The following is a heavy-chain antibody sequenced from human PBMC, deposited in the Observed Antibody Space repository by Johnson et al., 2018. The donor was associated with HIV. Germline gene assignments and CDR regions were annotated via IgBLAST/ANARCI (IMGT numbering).Heavy chain of an antibody. Sequence: VQVVESGGGVVRPGGSLRLSCAASQFTFSDYGMHWVRQATGKGLEWVSAIGTAGDTYYPGSVKGRFTISRDNSKNTLYLQMNSLRAEDTAVYYCARSPGYSGYDSDYDAFDIWGQGTMVTVSS. D-gene: IGHD5-12*01. CDR3: ARSPGYSGYDSDYDAFDI. CDR2: IGTAGDT. J-gene: IGHJ3*02. V-gene: IGHV3-13*01. CDR1: QFTFSDYG.